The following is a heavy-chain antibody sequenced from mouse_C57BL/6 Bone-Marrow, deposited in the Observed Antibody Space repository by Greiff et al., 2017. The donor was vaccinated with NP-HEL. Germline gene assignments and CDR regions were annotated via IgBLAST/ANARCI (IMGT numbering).Heavy chain of an antibody. D-gene: IGHD1-1*01. CDR3: ARGLYYYGSSPDY. CDR2: INPSTGVT. V-gene: IGHV1-43*01. J-gene: IGHJ2*01. Sequence: EGKRGEEGEEGGKRGESVTISCKASGYSFTGYYMHWVKQSSETIIECIGEINPSTGVTLYNPHFPVKATLTVDKSSSTAYMQLKSLTSEDSAVYYCARGLYYYGSSPDYWGQGTTLTVSS. CDR1: GYSFTGYY.